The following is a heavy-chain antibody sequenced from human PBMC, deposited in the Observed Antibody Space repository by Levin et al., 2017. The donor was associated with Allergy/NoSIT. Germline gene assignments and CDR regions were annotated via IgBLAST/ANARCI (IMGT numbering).Heavy chain of an antibody. J-gene: IGHJ6*03. CDR2: ISYDGSNK. CDR1: GFTFSSYG. D-gene: IGHD6-19*01. Sequence: PGGSLRLSCAASGFTFSSYGMHWVRQAPGKGLEWVAVISYDGSNKYYADSVKGRFTISRDNSKNTLYLQMNSLRAEDTAVYYCAKEVSSGWDGNYYYMDVWGKGTTVTVSS. CDR3: AKEVSSGWDGNYYYMDV. V-gene: IGHV3-30*18.